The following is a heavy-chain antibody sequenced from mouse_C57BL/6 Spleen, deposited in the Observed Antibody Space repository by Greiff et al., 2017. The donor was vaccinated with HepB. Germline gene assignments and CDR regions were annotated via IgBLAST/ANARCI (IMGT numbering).Heavy chain of an antibody. J-gene: IGHJ4*01. CDR3: ARVVTRAMDY. CDR2: IYTRSGNT. V-gene: IGHV1-81*01. Sequence: VQLQQSGAELARPGASVKLSCKASGYTFTSYGISWVKQSTGQGLEWIGEIYTRSGNTYYNEKFKGQATLTADKSSSTAYMELRSLTSEDSAVYVCARVVTRAMDYWGQGTSVTVSA. D-gene: IGHD2-2*01. CDR1: GYTFTSYG.